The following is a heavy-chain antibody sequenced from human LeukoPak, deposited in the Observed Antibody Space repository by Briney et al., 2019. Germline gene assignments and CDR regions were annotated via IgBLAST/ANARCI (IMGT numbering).Heavy chain of an antibody. CDR3: TDTLAG. CDR1: GFSVSTNY. V-gene: IGHV3-53*05. CDR2: IYSDGST. D-gene: IGHD5-18*01. J-gene: IGHJ4*02. Sequence: GGSLRLSCAASGFSVSTNYVTWVRQPPGKGLEWVSVIYSDGSTYYADSVEGRFTISRDNSKNTLYLQMSSLRPEDTAVYYCTDTLAGWGQGTLVTVSS.